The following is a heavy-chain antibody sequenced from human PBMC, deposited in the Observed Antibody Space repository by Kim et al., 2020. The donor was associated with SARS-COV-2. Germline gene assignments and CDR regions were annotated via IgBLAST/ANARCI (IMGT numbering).Heavy chain of an antibody. D-gene: IGHD5-18*01. CDR1: GFTFSSYA. CDR2: ISYDGSNK. J-gene: IGHJ5*02. Sequence: GGSLRLSCAASGFTFSSYAMHWVRQAPGKGLEWVAVISYDGSNKYYADSVKGRFTISRDNSKNTLYLQMNSLRAEDTAVYYCARDRGYSYGAPYHGWFDPWGQGTLVTVSS. CDR3: ARDRGYSYGAPYHGWFDP. V-gene: IGHV3-30*04.